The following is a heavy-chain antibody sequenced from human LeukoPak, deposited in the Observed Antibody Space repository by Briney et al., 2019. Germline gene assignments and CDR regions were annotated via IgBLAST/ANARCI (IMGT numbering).Heavy chain of an antibody. CDR1: GGSISSSSYY. D-gene: IGHD5-18*01. CDR2: ISSSSSTI. CDR3: ARDGVAMVYYYYGMDV. Sequence: ETLSLTCTVSGGSISSSSYYWGWIRQPPGKGLEWVSYISSSSSTIYYADSVKGRFTISRDNAKNSLYLQMNSLRAEDTAVYYCARDGVAMVYYYYGMDVWGQGTTVTVSS. J-gene: IGHJ6*02. V-gene: IGHV3-11*04.